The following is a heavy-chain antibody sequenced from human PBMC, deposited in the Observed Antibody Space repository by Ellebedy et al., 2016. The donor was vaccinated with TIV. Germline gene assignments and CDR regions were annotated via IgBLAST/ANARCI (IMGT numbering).Heavy chain of an antibody. D-gene: IGHD3-16*01. J-gene: IGHJ3*02. V-gene: IGHV3-20*04. CDR3: ATGMITAYEI. CDR2: INWNGGDP. CDR1: GFSFGDYG. Sequence: GESLKISCAASGFSFGDYGMDWVRQVPGKGLEWVSGINWNGGDPGYADYVRGRFTISRDNAKNTLYLHMNNLRAEDTAVYYCATGMITAYEIWGQGTMVTVSS.